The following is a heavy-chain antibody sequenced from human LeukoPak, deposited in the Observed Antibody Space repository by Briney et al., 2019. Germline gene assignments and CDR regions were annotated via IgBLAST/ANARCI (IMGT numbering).Heavy chain of an antibody. CDR2: IKQDRSEK. D-gene: IGHD3-10*01. J-gene: IGHJ3*02. CDR3: ARDGLLWFGELSSAFDI. Sequence: GGSLRLSCAASGFTFSNYWMSWVRQAPGKGLEWVANIKQDRSEKYYVDSVKGRFTISRDNAKNSLYLQMNSLRAEDTAVYYCARDGLLWFGELSSAFDIWGQGTMVTVSS. V-gene: IGHV3-7*01. CDR1: GFTFSNYW.